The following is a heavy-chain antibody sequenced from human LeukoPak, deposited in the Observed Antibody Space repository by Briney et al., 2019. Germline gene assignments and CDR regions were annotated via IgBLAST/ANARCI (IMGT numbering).Heavy chain of an antibody. V-gene: IGHV3-66*02. J-gene: IGHJ3*02. CDR2: INSGGTT. CDR3: ARDRIAGHDTFDI. CDR1: GFTVSSNY. Sequence: GGSLRLSCAASGFTVSSNYMSWVRQAPGKGLEWVSLINSGGTTYYADSVRGRFTISRDNSKYTLYLQMNSLRTEDTALYYCARDRIAGHDTFDIWGQGTVVTVSS. D-gene: IGHD1-14*01.